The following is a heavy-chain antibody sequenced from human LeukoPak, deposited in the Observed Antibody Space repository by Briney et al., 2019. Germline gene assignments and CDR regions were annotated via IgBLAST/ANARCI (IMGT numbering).Heavy chain of an antibody. CDR2: IYYSGST. V-gene: IGHV4-31*03. Sequence: SETLSLTCTVSGGSIRSVAYYWSWIRQPPGKGLEWIGYIYYSGSTYYNPSLKSRVTISVDTSKNQFSLKLSSVTAADTAVHYCARENFWLPKYYYGMDVWGQGTTVTVSS. D-gene: IGHD3-3*01. CDR3: ARENFWLPKYYYGMDV. CDR1: GGSIRSVAYY. J-gene: IGHJ6*02.